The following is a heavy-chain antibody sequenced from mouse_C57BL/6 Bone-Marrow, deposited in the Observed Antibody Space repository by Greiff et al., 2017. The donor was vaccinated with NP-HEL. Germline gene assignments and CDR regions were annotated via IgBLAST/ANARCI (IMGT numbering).Heavy chain of an antibody. CDR2: IDPENGDT. CDR1: GFNIKDDY. J-gene: IGHJ1*03. V-gene: IGHV14-4*01. Sequence: VQLQQSGAELVRPGASVKLSCTASGFNIKDDYMHWVKQRPEQGLEWIGWIDPENGDTEYASKFQGKATITADTSSNTAYLQLSSLISEDTAVYYCTTGPLPFWYFDVWGTGTTVTVSS. D-gene: IGHD5-5*01. CDR3: TTGPLPFWYFDV.